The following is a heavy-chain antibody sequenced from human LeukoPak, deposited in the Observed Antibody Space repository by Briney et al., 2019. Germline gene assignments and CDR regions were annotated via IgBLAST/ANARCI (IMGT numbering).Heavy chain of an antibody. CDR3: ARAGDGSDYHVDS. J-gene: IGHJ4*02. V-gene: IGHV4-31*03. CDR1: GGSVHRGGYS. CDR2: IFNSGTT. Sequence: SETLSLTCTVSGGSVHRGGYSWSWIRQHPGKGLEWVGYIFNSGTTYYNPSLRSRITISADTSKNQFSLKLNSVTAADTAVYYCARAGDGSDYHVDSWGQGTLVTVSS. D-gene: IGHD3-22*01.